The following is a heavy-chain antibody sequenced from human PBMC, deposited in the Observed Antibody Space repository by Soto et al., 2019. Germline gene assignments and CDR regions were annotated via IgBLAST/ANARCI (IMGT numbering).Heavy chain of an antibody. Sequence: RRLSCAASGFTFSSYAMSWVRQAPGKGLEWVSAISGSGGSTYYADSVKGRFTISRDNSKNTLYLQMNSLRAEDTAVYYCAKRRYEGVRNRYCSSTSCYYTNYYYYHGMDVWGQGTPVTVSS. D-gene: IGHD2-2*01. CDR1: GFTFSSYA. CDR2: ISGSGGST. V-gene: IGHV3-23*01. J-gene: IGHJ6*02. CDR3: AKRRYEGVRNRYCSSTSCYYTNYYYYHGMDV.